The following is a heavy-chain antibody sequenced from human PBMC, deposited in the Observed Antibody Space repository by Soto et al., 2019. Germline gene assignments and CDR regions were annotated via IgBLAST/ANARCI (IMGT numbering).Heavy chain of an antibody. CDR1: GGSISSSSYY. D-gene: IGHD6-19*01. CDR3: ARHARVAVARYGMDV. Sequence: QLQLQESGPGLVKPSETLSLTCTVSGGSISSSSYYWGWIRQPPGKGLEWIGSIYYSGSTYYNPSLKSRVTISVDPSKNQFSRKLSSVTAADTAVYYCARHARVAVARYGMDVWGQGTTVTVSS. CDR2: IYYSGST. V-gene: IGHV4-39*01. J-gene: IGHJ6*02.